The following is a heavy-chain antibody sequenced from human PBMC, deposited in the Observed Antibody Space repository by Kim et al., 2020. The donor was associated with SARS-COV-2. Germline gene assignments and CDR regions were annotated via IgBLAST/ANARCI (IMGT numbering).Heavy chain of an antibody. J-gene: IGHJ4*02. D-gene: IGHD1-26*01. CDR2: INHSGST. CDR1: GGSFSGYY. CDR3: ARGVGATYFY. V-gene: IGHV4-34*01. Sequence: SETLSLTCAVYGGSFSGYYWSWIRQPPGKGLEWIGEINHSGSTNYNPSLKSRVTISVDTSKNQFSLKLSSVTAADTAVYYCARGVGATYFYWGQGTLVTVSS.